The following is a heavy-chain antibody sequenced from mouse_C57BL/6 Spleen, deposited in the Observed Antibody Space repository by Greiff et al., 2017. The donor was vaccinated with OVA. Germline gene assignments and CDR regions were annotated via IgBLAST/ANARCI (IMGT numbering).Heavy chain of an antibody. CDR2: ISRGSSTI. D-gene: IGHD1-1*01. Sequence: EVKLVESGGGLVKPGGSLKLSCAASGFTFSDYGMHWVRQAPEKGLEWVAYISRGSSTIYYADTVKGRFTISRANAKNTLFLQMTSLRSEDTAMYYCARLGYYGSSYDYWGQGTTLTVSS. V-gene: IGHV5-17*01. CDR1: GFTFSDYG. CDR3: ARLGYYGSSYDY. J-gene: IGHJ2*01.